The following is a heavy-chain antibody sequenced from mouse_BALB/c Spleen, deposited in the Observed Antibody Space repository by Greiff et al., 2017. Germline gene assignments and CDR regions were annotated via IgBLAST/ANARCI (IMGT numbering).Heavy chain of an antibody. J-gene: IGHJ4*01. V-gene: IGHV2-9*02. Sequence: VQRVESGPGLVAPSQSLSITCTVSGFSLTSYGVHWVRQPPGKGLEWLGVIWAGGSTNYNSALMSRLSISKDNSKSQVFLKMNSLQTDDTAMYYCARDKNYGSSYYAMDYWGQGTSVTVSS. D-gene: IGHD1-1*01. CDR3: ARDKNYGSSYYAMDY. CDR2: IWAGGST. CDR1: GFSLTSYG.